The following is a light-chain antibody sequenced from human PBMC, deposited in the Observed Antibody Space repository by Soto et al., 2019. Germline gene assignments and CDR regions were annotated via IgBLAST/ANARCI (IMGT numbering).Light chain of an antibody. J-gene: IGKJ2*01. V-gene: IGKV3-11*01. CDR3: QLRSDWPPTYT. CDR2: DTF. CDR1: QIVTSS. Sequence: EIVLTQSPATLSLSPGTGATLSCRASQIVTSSLAWYQQRPGQAPRPLIYDTFTRATGIPARFSAKGAGTDFTLTISSLEPEDSAVYFCQLRSDWPPTYTFGQGTKLE.